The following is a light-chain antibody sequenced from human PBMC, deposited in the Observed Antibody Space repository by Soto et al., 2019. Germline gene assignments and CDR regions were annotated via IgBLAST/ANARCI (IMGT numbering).Light chain of an antibody. CDR3: SSYTSSSSLVYV. CDR1: SSDVGGYNY. V-gene: IGLV2-14*01. CDR2: EVS. J-gene: IGLJ1*01. Sequence: QSVLTQPASVSGFPGQSITISCTGTSSDVGGYNYVSWYQHHPGKAPKLMIYEVSNRPSGVSNRFSGCKSGNTASLTISGLQAEDEADYYCSSYTSSSSLVYVFGTGTKVTVL.